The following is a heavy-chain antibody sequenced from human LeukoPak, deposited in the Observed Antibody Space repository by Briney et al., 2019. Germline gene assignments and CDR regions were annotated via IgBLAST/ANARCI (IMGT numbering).Heavy chain of an antibody. CDR3: ARHTYYDFWSGYPWGALDA. J-gene: IGHJ6*04. V-gene: IGHV3-11*04. Sequence: GGSLRLSCAASGFTFSDYYMSWIRQAPGKGLEWVSYISSSGSTIYYADSVKGRFTISRDNAKNSLYLQMNSLRAEDTAVYYCARHTYYDFWSGYPWGALDAWGKGTTVTVSS. CDR1: GFTFSDYY. D-gene: IGHD3-3*01. CDR2: ISSSGSTI.